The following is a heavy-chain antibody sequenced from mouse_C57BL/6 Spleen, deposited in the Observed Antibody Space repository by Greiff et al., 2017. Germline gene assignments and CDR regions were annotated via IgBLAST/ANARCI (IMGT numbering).Heavy chain of an antibody. CDR2: IDPSDSYT. CDR3: ARSPSYDYVAMDY. CDR1: GSTFTSYW. D-gene: IGHD2-4*01. Sequence: VQLQQPGAELVMPGASVKLSCKASGSTFTSYWMHWVKPRPGQGLEWIGEIDPSDSYTNYNQKFKGKSTLTVDKSSSTAYMQLSSLTSEDSAVYYCARSPSYDYVAMDYWGQGTSVTVSS. V-gene: IGHV1-69*01. J-gene: IGHJ4*01.